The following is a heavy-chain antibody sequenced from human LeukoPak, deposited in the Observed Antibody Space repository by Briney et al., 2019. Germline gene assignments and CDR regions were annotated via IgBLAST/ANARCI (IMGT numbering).Heavy chain of an antibody. Sequence: SETLSLACTVSGGSIRNYIWSWIRRPPGKGLEWIGFIYYSGSTNYNPSLKRRVTISVDTSKNQLSLSLGSVTAADTAVYYCTRGEYTSSPYHFGMDVWGQGITVTVSS. CDR3: TRGEYTSSPYHFGMDV. D-gene: IGHD2-2*01. J-gene: IGHJ6*02. CDR1: GGSIRNYI. V-gene: IGHV4-59*12. CDR2: IYYSGST.